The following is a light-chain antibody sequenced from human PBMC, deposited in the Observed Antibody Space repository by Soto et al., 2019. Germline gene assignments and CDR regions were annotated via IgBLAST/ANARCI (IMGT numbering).Light chain of an antibody. CDR2: KVS. J-gene: IGKJ5*01. V-gene: IGKV2-30*01. CDR1: QSLVYSDGNTY. CDR3: MRGTHWPLT. Sequence: DVVVTQSPLSLPVTLGQPASISCRSSQSLVYSDGNTYLNWFHQRPGQSPRRLIFKVSSGDSGVPDRFSGSGSGTDFTLRISRVEAEDVGVYYCMRGTHWPLTFGQGTRLEIK.